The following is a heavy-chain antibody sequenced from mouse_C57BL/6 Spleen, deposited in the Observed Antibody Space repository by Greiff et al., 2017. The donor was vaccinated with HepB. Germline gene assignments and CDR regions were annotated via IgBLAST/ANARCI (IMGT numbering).Heavy chain of an antibody. CDR3: ARDGYYVDY. CDR2: ISDGGSYT. Sequence: EVQLVEPGGGLVKPGGSLKLSCAASGFTFSSYAMSWVRQTPEKRLEWVATISDGGSYTYYPDNVKGRFTISRDNAKNNLYLQMSHLKSEDTAMYYCARDGYYVDYWGQGTTLTVSS. D-gene: IGHD2-2*01. J-gene: IGHJ2*01. CDR1: GFTFSSYA. V-gene: IGHV5-4*01.